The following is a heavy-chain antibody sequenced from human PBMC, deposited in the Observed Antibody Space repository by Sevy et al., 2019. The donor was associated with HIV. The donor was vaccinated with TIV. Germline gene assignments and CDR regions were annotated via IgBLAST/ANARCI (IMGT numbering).Heavy chain of an antibody. J-gene: IGHJ6*02. CDR2: MNPNSGNT. CDR1: GYTFTSYD. V-gene: IGHV1-8*01. D-gene: IGHD3-3*01. CDR3: ARLPYDFWSGYYNPYYYYGMDV. Sequence: ASVKVSCKASGYTFTSYDINWVRQATGQGLEWMGWMNPNSGNTGYAQKFQGRVTLTRNTSISTAYMELSSLRSEDTAVYYCARLPYDFWSGYYNPYYYYGMDVWGQGTTVTVSS.